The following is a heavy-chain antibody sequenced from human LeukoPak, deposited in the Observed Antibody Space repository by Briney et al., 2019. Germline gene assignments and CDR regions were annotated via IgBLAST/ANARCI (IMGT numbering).Heavy chain of an antibody. V-gene: IGHV1-69*05. CDR1: GGTFSSYA. CDR3: ARQTVNRFDP. Sequence: ASVKVSCKASGGTFSSYAISWVRQAPGQGLEWMGGIIPIFGTANYAQKFQGRVTMTRDTSTSTFYMELSSVRSEDTAVYYCARQTVNRFDPWGQGTLVTVSS. CDR2: IIPIFGTA. J-gene: IGHJ5*02.